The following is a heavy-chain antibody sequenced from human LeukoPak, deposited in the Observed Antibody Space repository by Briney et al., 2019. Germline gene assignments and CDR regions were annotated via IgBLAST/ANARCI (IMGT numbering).Heavy chain of an antibody. CDR3: ARARAGHMTTVTTVDY. Sequence: GRSLRLSCAASGFTFSSYGMHWVRQAPGKGLEWVAVIWYDGSNKYYADSVKGRFTISRDNSKNTLYLQMNSLRAEDTAVYYCARARAGHMTTVTTVDYWGQGTLVTVSS. D-gene: IGHD4-17*01. V-gene: IGHV3-33*01. CDR2: IWYDGSNK. J-gene: IGHJ4*02. CDR1: GFTFSSYG.